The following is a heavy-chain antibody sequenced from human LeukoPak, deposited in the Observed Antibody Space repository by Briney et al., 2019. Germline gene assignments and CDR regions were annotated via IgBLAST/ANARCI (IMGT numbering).Heavy chain of an antibody. CDR3: ARALEDYGDYDAFDI. V-gene: IGHV4-59*01. D-gene: IGHD4-17*01. CDR1: GGSISSYY. Sequence: PSETLSLTCTVSGGSISSYYWSWIRQPPGKGLEWIGYIYYSGSTNYNPSLKSRVTISVDTSKNQFSLKLSSVTAADTAVYYCARALEDYGDYDAFDIWGQGTIVTVSS. CDR2: IYYSGST. J-gene: IGHJ3*02.